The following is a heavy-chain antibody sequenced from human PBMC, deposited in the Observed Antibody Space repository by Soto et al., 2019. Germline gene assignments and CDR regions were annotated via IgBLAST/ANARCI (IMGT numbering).Heavy chain of an antibody. V-gene: IGHV4-34*01. Sequence: SETLSLTCAVYGGSFSCYYWIWIRQPPGKGLEWIGEINHSGSTNYNPSLKSRVTISVDTSKNQFSLKLSSVTAADTAVYYCARAYYGSGSYNYWGQGTLVTVSS. CDR1: GGSFSCYY. CDR3: ARAYYGSGSYNY. J-gene: IGHJ4*02. CDR2: INHSGST. D-gene: IGHD3-10*01.